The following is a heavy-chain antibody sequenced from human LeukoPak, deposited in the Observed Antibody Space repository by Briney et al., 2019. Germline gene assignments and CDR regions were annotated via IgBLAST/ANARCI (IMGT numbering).Heavy chain of an antibody. J-gene: IGHJ5*02. CDR2: IYHSGST. CDR1: GYSISSGYY. Sequence: SETLSLTCAVSGYSISSGYYWGWIRQPPGKGLEWIGSIYHSGSTYYNPSLKSRVTISVDTSKNQFSLKLSSVTAADTAVYYCARALLPTVAVAGEGFDPWGQGTLVTVSS. CDR3: ARALLPTVAVAGEGFDP. D-gene: IGHD6-19*01. V-gene: IGHV4-38-2*01.